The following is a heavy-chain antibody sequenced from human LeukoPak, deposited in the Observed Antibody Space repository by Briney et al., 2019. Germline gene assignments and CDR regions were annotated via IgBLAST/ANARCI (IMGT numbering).Heavy chain of an antibody. D-gene: IGHD1-1*01. CDR3: ARHLEVYYMDV. J-gene: IGHJ6*03. CDR2: IYYSGST. Sequence: SETLSLTCTVFGGSISSSSYYWGWIRQPPGKGLEWIGSIYYSGSTYYNPSLKSRVTISVDTSKNQFSLKLSSVTAADTAVYYCARHLEVYYMDVWGKGTTVTVSS. V-gene: IGHV4-39*01. CDR1: GGSISSSSYY.